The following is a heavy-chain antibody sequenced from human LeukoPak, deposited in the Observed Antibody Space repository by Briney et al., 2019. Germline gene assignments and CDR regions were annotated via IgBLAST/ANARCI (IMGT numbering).Heavy chain of an antibody. CDR2: ISAYNGNT. V-gene: IGHV1-18*01. Sequence: GASVKVSCKASGYTFTSYGISWVRQAPGQGLEWMGWISAYNGNTNYAQKLQGRVTMTTDTSTSTAYMELRSLRSDDTAVYYCARRAVAGSQLPLFDYWGQGTLVTVSS. J-gene: IGHJ4*02. CDR1: GYTFTSYG. CDR3: ARRAVAGSQLPLFDY. D-gene: IGHD6-19*01.